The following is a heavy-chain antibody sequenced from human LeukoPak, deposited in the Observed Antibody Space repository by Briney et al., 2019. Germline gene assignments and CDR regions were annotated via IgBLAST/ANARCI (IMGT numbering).Heavy chain of an antibody. V-gene: IGHV3-23*01. CDR2: INAFGART. D-gene: IGHD5-18*01. J-gene: IGHJ6*02. CDR1: GFTFSGYA. Sequence: GGSLRLSCEASGFTFSGYAMSWVRQAPGKGLEWVSSINAFGARTYYADSVKGRFTISRDNAKNTLYLQMNSLRAEDTAVYYCAREDTALAQFGMDVWGQGTTV. CDR3: AREDTALAQFGMDV.